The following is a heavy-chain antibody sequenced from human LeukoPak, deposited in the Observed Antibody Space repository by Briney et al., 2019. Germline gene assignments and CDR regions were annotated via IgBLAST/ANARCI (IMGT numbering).Heavy chain of an antibody. D-gene: IGHD4-23*01. J-gene: IGHJ3*02. Sequence: SETLSLTCTVSGGSIMVAAYSWSWIRQPPGKGLEWIGYIYYSGRTYYNPSLKSRVTISLDRSKNQFSLKLSSVTAADTAVYFCAKGYGDNSGAFDIWGQGTLVTVSS. CDR1: GGSIMVAAYS. CDR3: AKGYGDNSGAFDI. CDR2: IYYSGRT. V-gene: IGHV4-30-2*01.